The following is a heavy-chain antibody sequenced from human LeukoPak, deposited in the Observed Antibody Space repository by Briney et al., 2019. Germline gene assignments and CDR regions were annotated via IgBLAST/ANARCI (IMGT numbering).Heavy chain of an antibody. CDR3: AKIPWAYGQLSDY. Sequence: PGGSLRLSCAASGFTFSSYAMNWVRQAPGKGLEWVSAISGSGGSTYYADSVKGRFTISRDNSKNTLYLQMNSLRAEDTAVYYCAKIPWAYGQLSDYWGQGTLVTVSS. V-gene: IGHV3-23*01. CDR1: GFTFSSYA. D-gene: IGHD3-10*01. CDR2: ISGSGGST. J-gene: IGHJ4*02.